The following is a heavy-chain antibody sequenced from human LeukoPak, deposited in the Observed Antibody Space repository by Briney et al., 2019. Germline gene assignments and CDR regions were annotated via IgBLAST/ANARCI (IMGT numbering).Heavy chain of an antibody. Sequence: PGGSLRLSCAASGFTFSNYGMHWVRQAPGKGLEWVAVISYDGTKKYYIDSVKGRFTISRDNSENTLYLQMNILRAEDTAVYYCAKGLKGYSAYEQIDYWGQGTLVTVSS. J-gene: IGHJ4*02. V-gene: IGHV3-30*18. D-gene: IGHD5-12*01. CDR1: GFTFSNYG. CDR2: ISYDGTKK. CDR3: AKGLKGYSAYEQIDY.